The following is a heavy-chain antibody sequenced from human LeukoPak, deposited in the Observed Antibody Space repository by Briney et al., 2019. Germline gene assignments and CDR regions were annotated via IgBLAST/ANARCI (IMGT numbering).Heavy chain of an antibody. D-gene: IGHD3-16*02. CDR3: ASGDYLWGSYLGY. J-gene: IGHJ4*02. V-gene: IGHV4-39*01. CDR2: IYYSGST. Sequence: SETLSLTCIVSDGSISSSRYYWGWIRQPPGKGLEWIGSIYYSGSTNYNPSLKSRVTISVDTSNNQFSLRLSSLTAADTAVYYCASGDYLWGSYLGYWGQGTLVTVSS. CDR1: DGSISSSRYY.